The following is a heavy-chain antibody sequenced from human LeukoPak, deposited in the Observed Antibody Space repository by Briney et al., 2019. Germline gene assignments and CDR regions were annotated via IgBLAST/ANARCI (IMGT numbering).Heavy chain of an antibody. CDR1: GYTFTSFD. CDR2: MNPNSGNT. D-gene: IGHD2-2*03. J-gene: IGHJ6*03. CDR3: ARDTNPLGYCSSTGCYGYYYYYMDV. V-gene: IGHV1-8*01. Sequence: GASVKVSCKASGYTFTSFDINWVRQATGQGLECMGWMNPNSGNTGYAQKFQGRVTMTRNTSISTAYMELSSLRSEDTAVYYCARDTNPLGYCSSTGCYGYYYYYMDVWGKGTTVTVSS.